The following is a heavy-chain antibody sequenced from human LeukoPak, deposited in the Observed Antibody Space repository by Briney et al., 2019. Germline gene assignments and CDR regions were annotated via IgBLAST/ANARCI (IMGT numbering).Heavy chain of an antibody. CDR1: GYTFTSYY. J-gene: IGHJ4*02. V-gene: IGHV1-46*01. CDR2: INPSGGST. D-gene: IGHD3-22*01. Sequence: ASVKVSCKASGYTFTSYYMHWVRQAPGQGLERMGVINPSGGSTSYAQKFQGRVTMTRDMSTSTVYVELSSLRSEDTAVYYCARDPKDDTSGYYYFDYWGQGTLVTVSS. CDR3: ARDPKDDTSGYYYFDY.